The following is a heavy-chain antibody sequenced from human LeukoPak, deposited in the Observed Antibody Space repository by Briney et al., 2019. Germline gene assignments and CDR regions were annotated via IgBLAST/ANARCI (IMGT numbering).Heavy chain of an antibody. CDR3: ARDKESGI. Sequence: GGSLRLSCAASGFTFSSYSINWVRQAPGKGLEWVSSISSSRSYIYYADSVKGRFTISRDNAKNSLYLQMNSLRAEDTAVYYCARDKESGIWGQGTLVTVSS. CDR2: ISSSRSYI. CDR1: GFTFSSYS. D-gene: IGHD3-10*01. J-gene: IGHJ4*02. V-gene: IGHV3-21*01.